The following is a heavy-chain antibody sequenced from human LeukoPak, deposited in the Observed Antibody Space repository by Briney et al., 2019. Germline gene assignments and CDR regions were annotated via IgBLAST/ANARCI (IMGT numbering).Heavy chain of an antibody. CDR2: TYYRSKWFS. CDR1: GDSLFTSGVA. CDR3: ASFRSVAGFDY. V-gene: IGHV6-1*01. Sequence: SQTLSLTCALSGDSLFTSGVAWNWIRQSPSRGLEWLGRTYYRSKWFSDYAVPVKSRITINPDTSKNQFSLQLNSVTPEDTAVYYCASFRSVAGFDYWGQGTLVTVSS. J-gene: IGHJ4*02.